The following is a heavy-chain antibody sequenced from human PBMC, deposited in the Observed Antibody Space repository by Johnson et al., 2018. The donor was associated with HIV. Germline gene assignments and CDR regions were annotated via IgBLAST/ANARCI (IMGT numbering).Heavy chain of an antibody. V-gene: IGHV3-30*04. CDR3: AREVPPYYNFWSGYYSAFDI. CDR2: ISFDGGNK. J-gene: IGHJ3*02. CDR1: GFTFSSYA. D-gene: IGHD3-3*01. Sequence: QVQLVESGGGVVQPGRSLRLYCAASGFTFSSYAMHWVRQAPSKGLEWVPVISFDGGNKYYSDSVKGRFTISRDNSKNTLYLQMNSLRAEDTAVYYCAREVPPYYNFWSGYYSAFDIWGQGTMVTVSS.